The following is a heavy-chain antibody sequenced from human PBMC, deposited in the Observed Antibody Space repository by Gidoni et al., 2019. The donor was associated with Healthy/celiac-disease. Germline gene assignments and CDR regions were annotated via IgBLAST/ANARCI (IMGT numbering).Heavy chain of an antibody. D-gene: IGHD2-2*01. V-gene: IGHV3-30-3*01. CDR1: GFTFSSYA. Sequence: VQLVESGGGEVQPRRSLSLSCAASGFTFSSYAMHWVRQAPGKGLEGVAVISYDGSNKYYADSVKGRFTISRDNSKNTLYLQMNSLRAEDTAVYYCARGREECSSTSCYVRYWGQGTLVTVSS. CDR3: ARGREECSSTSCYVRY. J-gene: IGHJ4*02. CDR2: ISYDGSNK.